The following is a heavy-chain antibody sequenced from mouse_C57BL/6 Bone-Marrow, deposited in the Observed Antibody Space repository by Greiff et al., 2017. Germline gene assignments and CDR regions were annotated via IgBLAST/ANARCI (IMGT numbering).Heavy chain of an antibody. CDR3: ARYGMVPYLDY. J-gene: IGHJ2*01. CDR1: GYTFTSYW. V-gene: IGHV1-61*01. Sequence: VQLQQPGAELVRPGSSVKLSCKASGYTFTSYWMDWVKQRPGQGLEWIGNIYPSDSETHYNQKFKDKATLTIDKSSSTAYMQLSSLTSEDSAVYYCARYGMVPYLDYWGQGTTLTVSS. CDR2: IYPSDSET. D-gene: IGHD1-1*01.